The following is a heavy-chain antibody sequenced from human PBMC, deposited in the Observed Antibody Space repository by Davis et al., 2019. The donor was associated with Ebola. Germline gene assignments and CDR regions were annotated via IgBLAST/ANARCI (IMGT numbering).Heavy chain of an antibody. D-gene: IGHD1-26*01. Sequence: ASVKVSCKASGYTFTSYGISWVRQAPGQGVEWMGWINPNRGGTNYAQKFQGRVTMTRDTSICTAYMELSRLRSDDTAVYYCARDISGSYYGYWGQGTLVTVSS. V-gene: IGHV1-2*02. CDR2: INPNRGGT. CDR3: ARDISGSYYGY. J-gene: IGHJ4*02. CDR1: GYTFTSYG.